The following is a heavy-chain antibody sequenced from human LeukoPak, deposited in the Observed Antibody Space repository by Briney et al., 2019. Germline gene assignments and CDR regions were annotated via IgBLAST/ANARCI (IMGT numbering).Heavy chain of an antibody. V-gene: IGHV3-7*01. D-gene: IGHD1-26*01. CDR2: IKQEGSEK. CDR1: GFTFSAYW. Sequence: GGSLRLSCAASGFTFSAYWMTWVRQVPGKGLEWVANIKQEGSEKRYLDSVKGRFTISRDNSKNTLNLQMNSLRAEDTAVYYCAKGYGWEASYYYYYMDVWGKGTTVTISS. CDR3: AKGYGWEASYYYYYMDV. J-gene: IGHJ6*03.